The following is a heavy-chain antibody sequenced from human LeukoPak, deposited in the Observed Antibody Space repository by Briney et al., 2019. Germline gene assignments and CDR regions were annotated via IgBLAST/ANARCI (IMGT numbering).Heavy chain of an antibody. CDR3: ARSPVLVVVTNYGMDV. D-gene: IGHD2-21*02. V-gene: IGHV3-33*01. Sequence: GGSLRLSCVVSGFTFSSYGINWVCQAPGKGLEWVAVIWYDGSNKYYADSVKGRFTISRDNSKNTLYLQMNSLRAEDTAVYYCARSPVLVVVTNYGMDVWGQGTTVTVSS. CDR1: GFTFSSYG. J-gene: IGHJ6*02. CDR2: IWYDGSNK.